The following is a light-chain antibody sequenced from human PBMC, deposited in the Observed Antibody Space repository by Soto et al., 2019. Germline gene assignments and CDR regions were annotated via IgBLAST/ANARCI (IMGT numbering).Light chain of an antibody. CDR2: EVS. CDR1: SGDVGGSKY. Sequence: QSALTQSASVSGSPGQSITISCTGSSGDVGGSKYVSWYQQHPGKAPQLMIFEVSNRPSGVSDRFSGSKSGNTASLTISGLQAEDEADYYCSSYTSSSTPHVFGTGTKLTVL. V-gene: IGLV2-14*01. CDR3: SSYTSSSTPHV. J-gene: IGLJ1*01.